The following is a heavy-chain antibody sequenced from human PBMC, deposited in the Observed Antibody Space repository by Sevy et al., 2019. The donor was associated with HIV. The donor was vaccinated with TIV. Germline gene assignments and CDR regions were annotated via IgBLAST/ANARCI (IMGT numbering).Heavy chain of an antibody. CDR3: ARRDCSGGSCYPERYYGMDV. CDR1: GFTFSSYW. D-gene: IGHD2-15*01. CDR2: INSDGSST. Sequence: GESLKISCAASGFTFSSYWMHWVRQAPGKGLVWVSRINSDGSSTSYADSVKGRFTISRDNAKNTLYLQMNSLRAEDTAVYYCARRDCSGGSCYPERYYGMDVWGQGTTVTVSS. V-gene: IGHV3-74*01. J-gene: IGHJ6*02.